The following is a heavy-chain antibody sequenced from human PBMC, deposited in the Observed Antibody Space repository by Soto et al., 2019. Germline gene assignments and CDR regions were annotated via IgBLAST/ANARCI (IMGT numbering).Heavy chain of an antibody. V-gene: IGHV3-23*01. D-gene: IGHD3-10*01. Sequence: EVQLLESGGGLVQPGGSLRLSCAASGFTFAGYVMSWVRQAPGKGLEWVSAISGSGSTTYYADTVKGRFTISRDNSMNTLYLPMNSLRAEDTAEYYCAKGRGGLSGFDYWGQGTLVTVSS. CDR3: AKGRGGLSGFDY. J-gene: IGHJ4*02. CDR1: GFTFAGYV. CDR2: ISGSGSTT.